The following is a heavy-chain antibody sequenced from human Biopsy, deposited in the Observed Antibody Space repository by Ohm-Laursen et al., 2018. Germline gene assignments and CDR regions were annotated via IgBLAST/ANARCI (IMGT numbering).Heavy chain of an antibody. Sequence: SLRLSCTASGLDFSDYSMSWVRQAPGKGLEWVSSVTTTSSYIYYADSVKGRFTISRDNAKNSLYLQMNSLRAEDTAVYYCVRGSEFEGSNWPVDYWGQGTLVTVSS. CDR3: VRGSEFEGSNWPVDY. D-gene: IGHD6-13*01. V-gene: IGHV3-21*01. J-gene: IGHJ4*02. CDR2: VTTTSSYI. CDR1: GLDFSDYS.